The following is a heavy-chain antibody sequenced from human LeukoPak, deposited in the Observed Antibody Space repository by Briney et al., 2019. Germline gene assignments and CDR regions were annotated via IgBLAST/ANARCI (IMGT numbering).Heavy chain of an antibody. CDR1: GGSISSYC. D-gene: IGHD5-24*01. CDR3: ARALVEMATIVGFDY. V-gene: IGHV4-59*01. CDR2: IYYSGST. Sequence: SETLSLTCTVSGGSISSYCWSWIRQPPGKGLEWIGYIYYSGSTNYNPSLKSRVTISVDTSKNQFSLKLSSVTAADTAVYYCARALVEMATIVGFDYWGQGTLVTVSS. J-gene: IGHJ4*02.